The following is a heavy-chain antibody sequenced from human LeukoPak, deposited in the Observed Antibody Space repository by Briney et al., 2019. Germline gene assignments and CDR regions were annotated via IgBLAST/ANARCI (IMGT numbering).Heavy chain of an antibody. CDR3: ARHFRSNGDYGPPDY. CDR1: GYSFTSYW. CDR2: IYPGDSDT. Sequence: GESLKISCKGSGYSFTSYWIGWVRQMPGKGLEWMGIIYPGDSDTRYSPSFQGQVTISADKSISTAYLQWSSLKASDTAMYYCARHFRSNGDYGPPDYWGQGTLVTVSS. J-gene: IGHJ4*02. D-gene: IGHD4-17*01. V-gene: IGHV5-51*01.